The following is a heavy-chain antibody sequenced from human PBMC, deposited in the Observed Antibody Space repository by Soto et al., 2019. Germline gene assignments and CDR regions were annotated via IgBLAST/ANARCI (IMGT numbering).Heavy chain of an antibody. CDR1: GFTFSSYG. CDR3: ANDWFVVY. CDR2: ISYDGSNK. Sequence: QVQLVESGGGVVQPGRSLRLSCAASGFTFSSYGMHWVRQAPGKGLEWVAVISYDGSNKYYADSVKGRFTISRDNSKNTLYLQMNSLRAEDTAVYYWANDWFVVYWGQGTLVTVSS. V-gene: IGHV3-30*18. J-gene: IGHJ4*02. D-gene: IGHD3-10*01.